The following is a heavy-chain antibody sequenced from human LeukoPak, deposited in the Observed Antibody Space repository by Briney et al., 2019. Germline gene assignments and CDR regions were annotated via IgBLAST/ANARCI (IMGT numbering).Heavy chain of an antibody. CDR3: ARDAPKSRAAGGKNWFDP. CDR1: GFTFSSYS. V-gene: IGHV3-21*01. CDR2: ISSSSSYI. Sequence: PGRSLRLSCAASGFTFSSYSMNWVRQAPGKGLEWVSSISSSSSYIYYADSVKGRFTISRDNAKNSLYLQMNSLRAEDTAVYYCARDAPKSRAAGGKNWFDPWGQGTLVTVSS. J-gene: IGHJ5*02. D-gene: IGHD6-13*01.